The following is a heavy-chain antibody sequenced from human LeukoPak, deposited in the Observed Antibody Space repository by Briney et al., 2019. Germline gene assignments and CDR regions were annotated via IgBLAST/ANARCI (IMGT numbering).Heavy chain of an antibody. J-gene: IGHJ5*01. CDR2: ISGSGGTT. D-gene: IGHD3-22*01. V-gene: IGHV3-23*01. CDR3: AKARYFFDSSASDS. Sequence: PGGSLRLSCAASGFTFSSYAMSWVRQAPGKGLEWVSAISGSGGTTYYADSVRGRFTISRDNSKNMLYLQMNSLSAEDTAVYFCAKARYFFDSSASDSWGRGTLVTISS. CDR1: GFTFSSYA.